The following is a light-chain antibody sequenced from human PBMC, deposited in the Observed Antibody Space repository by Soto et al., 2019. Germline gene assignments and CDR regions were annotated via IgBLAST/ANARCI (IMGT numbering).Light chain of an antibody. Sequence: DIVMTQSPDSLAVSLGERATINCKSSQSVLYSSNNKNYLAWYQQKPGQPPKLLISWASTRESGVPDRLSGSGSGTDFTLTISCLQAEDVAVYYCQQYYGSPPRTFGQGTKVEIK. V-gene: IGKV4-1*01. CDR3: QQYYGSPPRT. CDR2: WAS. J-gene: IGKJ1*01. CDR1: QSVLYSSNNKNY.